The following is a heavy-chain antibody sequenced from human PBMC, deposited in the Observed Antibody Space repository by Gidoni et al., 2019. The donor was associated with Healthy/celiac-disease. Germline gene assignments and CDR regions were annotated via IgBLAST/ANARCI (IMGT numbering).Heavy chain of an antibody. D-gene: IGHD3-10*01. CDR1: GFTFDDYA. Sequence: EVQLVESGGGLVQPGRSLRLSCAAAGFTFDDYAMPWVRQAPGKGLEWVSGISWNSGSIGYADSVKGRFTISRDNAKNSLYLQMNSLRAEDTALYYCAKDLFGGYGSGSYYNGGFDYWGQGTLVTVSS. V-gene: IGHV3-9*01. J-gene: IGHJ4*02. CDR2: ISWNSGSI. CDR3: AKDLFGGYGSGSYYNGGFDY.